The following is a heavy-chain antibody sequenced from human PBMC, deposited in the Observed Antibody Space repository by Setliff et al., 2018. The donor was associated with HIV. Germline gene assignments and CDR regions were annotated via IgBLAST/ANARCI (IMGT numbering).Heavy chain of an antibody. D-gene: IGHD2-8*01. CDR3: ASKPLRFNGATHYVFDS. CDR1: GGSINNDIYF. Sequence: PSETLSLTCSVSGGSINNDIYFWTWIRQHPGKGLEWIGYIYYSGNTYYHPSLKSRFTISVDTSKNQFSLRLTSVTAADTAVYYCASKPLRFNGATHYVFDSWSQGALVTVSS. V-gene: IGHV4-31*03. CDR2: IYYSGNT. J-gene: IGHJ4*02.